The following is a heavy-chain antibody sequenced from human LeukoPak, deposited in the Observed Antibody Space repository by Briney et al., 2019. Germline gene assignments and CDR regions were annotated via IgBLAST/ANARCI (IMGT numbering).Heavy chain of an antibody. J-gene: IGHJ4*02. Sequence: GGSLRLSCAASVFSFSTDSMNWVREAPGKRLQWVSYICGGSSAIYYTDSVTGRFTITRDDAKNSVYLQMNSLRTEDTAVYYCGTGDPRFDYWGQGILVTVSS. D-gene: IGHD7-27*01. CDR1: VFSFSTDS. CDR3: GTGDPRFDY. V-gene: IGHV3-48*01. CDR2: ICGGSSAI.